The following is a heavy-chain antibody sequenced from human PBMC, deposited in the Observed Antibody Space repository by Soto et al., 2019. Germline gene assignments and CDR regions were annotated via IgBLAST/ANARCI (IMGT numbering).Heavy chain of an antibody. J-gene: IGHJ4*02. CDR2: LSHDGNDR. CDR1: GFTGSNYG. V-gene: IGHV3-30*03. D-gene: IGHD2-21*01. CDR3: TRNVDISQFQN. Sequence: QVQLVDSGLGVVQPGRSMTVSCAASGFTGSNYGLHWVRQPPGKGLEWLAVLSHDGNDRHYTDSVKGRFTISRDNANKSLYFEMNSLRAEDTAVDYGTRNVDISQFQNWGQGALVTIYS.